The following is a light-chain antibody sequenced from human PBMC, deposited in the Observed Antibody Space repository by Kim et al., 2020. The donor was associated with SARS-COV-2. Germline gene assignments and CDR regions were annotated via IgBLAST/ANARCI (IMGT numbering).Light chain of an antibody. CDR3: QSYDNSLSGSGV. J-gene: IGLJ1*01. Sequence: VTISCTGSASNIGAGYDVHGYQQLPGTAPKLLIYDNNNRPSGVPDRFSGSKSGTTASLAITGLQAEDEADYYCQSYDNSLSGSGVFGTGTKVTVL. CDR1: ASNIGAGYD. V-gene: IGLV1-40*01. CDR2: DNN.